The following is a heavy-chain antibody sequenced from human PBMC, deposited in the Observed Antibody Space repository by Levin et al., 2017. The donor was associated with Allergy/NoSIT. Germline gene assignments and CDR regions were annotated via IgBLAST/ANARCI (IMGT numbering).Heavy chain of an antibody. D-gene: IGHD3-10*01. V-gene: IGHV4-59*08. CDR3: ARHLLSRSGTNYIYHRAFDI. Sequence: SETLSLTCTVSTGSISGYYWSWIRQPPGKGLEWIGYIYYSGSTNYIPSLKSRVIISIDTPKNQFSLRLSSVTAADTAVYFCARHLLSRSGTNYIYHRAFDIWGPGTGVTVSS. CDR1: TGSISGYY. J-gene: IGHJ3*02. CDR2: IYYSGST.